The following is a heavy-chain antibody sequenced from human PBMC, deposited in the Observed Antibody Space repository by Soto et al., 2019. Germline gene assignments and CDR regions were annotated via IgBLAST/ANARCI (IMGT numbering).Heavy chain of an antibody. Sequence: EVQLLESGGGLAQPGGSLRVSCAASGFIFSSYAMSWIRQAPGMGLQWVSSISGSGGNTYYADSVKGRFTISRDNSKNTMYLQMNSLRAEDTAVYYCAKDLHWNEDWGQGTLVTVSS. CDR1: GFIFSSYA. J-gene: IGHJ4*02. V-gene: IGHV3-23*01. CDR2: ISGSGGNT. CDR3: AKDLHWNED. D-gene: IGHD1-1*01.